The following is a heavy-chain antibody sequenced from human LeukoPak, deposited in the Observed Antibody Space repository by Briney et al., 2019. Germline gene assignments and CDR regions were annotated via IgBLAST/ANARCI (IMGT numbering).Heavy chain of an antibody. V-gene: IGHV4-39*01. CDR1: GGSISSSSYY. CDR3: ASPSGSAPFDY. CDR2: IYYSGST. D-gene: IGHD2-15*01. J-gene: IGHJ4*02. Sequence: MPSETLSLTCTVSGGSISSSSYYWGWIRQPPGKGLEWIGSIYYSGSTYYNPSLKSRVTISVDTSKNQFSLKLSSVTAADTAVYYCASPSGSAPFDYWGQGTLVTVSS.